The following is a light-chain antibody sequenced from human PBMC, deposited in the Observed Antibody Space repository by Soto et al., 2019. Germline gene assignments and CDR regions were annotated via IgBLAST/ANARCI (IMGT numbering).Light chain of an antibody. CDR2: AAS. Sequence: DLQMTQSPSSLSASVGDRVTITCRASQTISTYLNWYQQNPGKAPKLLIYAASSLLSGVPSRFSGSGSGTDFTLTISSLQPEDFATYYCQQSSGIPYTFGQGTKLEIK. CDR1: QTISTY. V-gene: IGKV1-39*01. CDR3: QQSSGIPYT. J-gene: IGKJ2*01.